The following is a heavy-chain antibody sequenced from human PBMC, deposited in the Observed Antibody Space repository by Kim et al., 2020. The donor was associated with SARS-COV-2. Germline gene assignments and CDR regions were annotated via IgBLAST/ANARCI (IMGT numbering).Heavy chain of an antibody. Sequence: SENLSLTCTVSGYSIISGYYWGWIRQPPGKGLEWIGRIYHSGSTYYNPFLKSRVTISVDTSKNQFSLKLSSATAADTSVSYCARAPVVPAKNWFDPWGQG. J-gene: IGHJ5*02. V-gene: IGHV4-38-2*02. CDR3: ARAPVVPAKNWFDP. CDR2: IYHSGST. CDR1: GYSIISGYY. D-gene: IGHD2-2*01.